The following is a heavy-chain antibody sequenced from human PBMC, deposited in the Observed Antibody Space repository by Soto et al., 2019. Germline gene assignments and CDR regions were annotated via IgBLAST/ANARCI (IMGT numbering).Heavy chain of an antibody. V-gene: IGHV3-30-3*01. CDR2: ISYDGSNK. CDR3: ARDPHSNGNYGMDV. Sequence: QVQLVESGGGVVQPGRSLRLSCAASGFTFSSYAMHWVRQAPGKGLEWVAVISYDGSNKYYADSVKGRFTISRDNSKNTLYLQMNSQRAEDTGVYYCARDPHSNGNYGMDVWGQGTTVTVSS. D-gene: IGHD6-25*01. CDR1: GFTFSSYA. J-gene: IGHJ6*02.